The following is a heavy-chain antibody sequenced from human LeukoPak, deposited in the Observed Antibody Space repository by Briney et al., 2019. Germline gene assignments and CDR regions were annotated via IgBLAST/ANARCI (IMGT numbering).Heavy chain of an antibody. Sequence: SETLSLTCTVSGGSISSYYWSWIRQPAGKGLEWIGRIYTSGSTNYNPSLKSRVTISVDASERQFSLSLRSVTAADTAMYYCASTTRVAPDGRAEYFQHWGQGILVSVSS. CDR3: ASTTRVAPDGRAEYFQH. J-gene: IGHJ1*01. CDR1: GGSISSYY. D-gene: IGHD5-24*01. CDR2: IYTSGST. V-gene: IGHV4-4*07.